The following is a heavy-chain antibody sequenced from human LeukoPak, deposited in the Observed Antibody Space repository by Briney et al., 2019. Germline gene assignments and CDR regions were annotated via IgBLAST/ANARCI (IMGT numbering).Heavy chain of an antibody. V-gene: IGHV4-39*07. D-gene: IGHD4-17*01. CDR1: GGSISSSSYY. CDR3: ARSRSSVRFGDYER. J-gene: IGHJ4*02. Sequence: SETLSLTCTVSGGSISSSSYYWGWIRQPPGKGLEWIGDIYHSGSAYYNPSLKSRVNISVDTSKNQFSLKLSSVTGADTAVYYSARSRSSVRFGDYERWGQGILVTVSS. CDR2: IYHSGSA.